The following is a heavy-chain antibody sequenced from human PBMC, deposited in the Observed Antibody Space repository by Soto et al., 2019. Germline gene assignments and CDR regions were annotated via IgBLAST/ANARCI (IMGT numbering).Heavy chain of an antibody. D-gene: IGHD4-17*01. Sequence: ASVKVSCKASGGTFSSYTISWVRQAPGQGLEWMGRIIPILGIANYAQKFQGRVTITADKSTSTAYMELSSLRSEDTAVYYCARQTTVTTGSYYNWFDPWGQGTLVTVSS. J-gene: IGHJ5*02. CDR1: GGTFSSYT. CDR2: IIPILGIA. V-gene: IGHV1-69*02. CDR3: ARQTTVTTGSYYNWFDP.